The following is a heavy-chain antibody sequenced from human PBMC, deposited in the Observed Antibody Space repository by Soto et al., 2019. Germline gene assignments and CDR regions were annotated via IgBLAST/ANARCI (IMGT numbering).Heavy chain of an antibody. V-gene: IGHV1-2*02. CDR2: INPNSGGT. D-gene: IGHD6-6*01. J-gene: IGHJ4*02. Sequence: GASVKVSCKASGYTFTGYYMHWVRQAPGQGLEWMGWINPNSGGTNYAQKFQGRVTMTRDTSISTAYMELSRLRSDDTAVYYCARGYPQLYSSSSELDYWGQGTLVPVSS. CDR1: GYTFTGYY. CDR3: ARGYPQLYSSSSELDY.